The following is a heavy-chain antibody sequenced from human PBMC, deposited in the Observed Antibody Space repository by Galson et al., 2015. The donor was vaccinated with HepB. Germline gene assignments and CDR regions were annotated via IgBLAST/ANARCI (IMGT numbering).Heavy chain of an antibody. CDR2: IYYSGST. CDR1: GGSISSYY. CDR3: ATISKSGSYYGDAFDI. Sequence: SETLSLTCTVSGGSISSYYWSWIRQPPGKGLEWIGYIYYSGSTNYNPSLKSRVTISVDTSKNQFSLKLSSVTAADTAVYYCATISKSGSYYGDAFDIWGQGTMVTVSS. V-gene: IGHV4-59*01. D-gene: IGHD1-26*01. J-gene: IGHJ3*02.